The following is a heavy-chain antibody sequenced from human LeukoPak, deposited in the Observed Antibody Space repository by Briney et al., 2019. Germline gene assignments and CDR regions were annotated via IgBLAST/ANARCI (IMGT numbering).Heavy chain of an antibody. CDR2: SIPMFGIL. Sequence: ASVKVSCKASGGTFSSYAINWVRQAPGQGLEWMGRSIPMFGILDYAQKFQGRVTIFADESTSTTYMELTSLRSEDTAVYYCARVSEGTAPDGTLGHWGQGTLVTVSS. CDR3: ARVSEGTAPDGTLGH. CDR1: GGTFSSYA. D-gene: IGHD1/OR15-1a*01. J-gene: IGHJ4*02. V-gene: IGHV1-69*13.